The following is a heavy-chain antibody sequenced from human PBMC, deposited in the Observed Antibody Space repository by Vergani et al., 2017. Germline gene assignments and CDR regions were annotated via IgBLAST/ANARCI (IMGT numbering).Heavy chain of an antibody. V-gene: IGHV4-39*07. Sequence: QLQLQESGPGLVKPSETLSLTCTVSGGSISSSSYYWGWIRQPPGKGLEWIGEINHSGSTNYNPSLKSRVTISVDTSKNQFSLKLSSVTAADTAVYYCARGRRRSSSYYYYYMDVWGKGTTVTVSS. CDR1: GGSISSSSYY. CDR2: INHSGST. CDR3: ARGRRRSSSYYYYYMDV. D-gene: IGHD6-6*01. J-gene: IGHJ6*03.